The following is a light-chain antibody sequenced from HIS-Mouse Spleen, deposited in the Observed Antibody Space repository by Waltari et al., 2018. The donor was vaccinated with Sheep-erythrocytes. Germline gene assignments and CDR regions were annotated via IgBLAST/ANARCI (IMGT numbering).Light chain of an antibody. J-gene: IGLJ1*01. CDR3: CSYAGSYNHV. Sequence: QSALTQPRSVSGSPGQSVTISCTGTSSDAGGYNYVSWYQQHPGKVPKLMIYEVHKRPSGVPDRFSCSKSGNTASLTISGLQAEDEADYYCCSYAGSYNHVFATGTKITVL. CDR2: EVH. V-gene: IGLV2-11*01. CDR1: SSDAGGYNY.